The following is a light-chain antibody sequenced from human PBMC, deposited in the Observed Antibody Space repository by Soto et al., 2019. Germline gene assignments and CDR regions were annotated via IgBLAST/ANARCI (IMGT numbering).Light chain of an antibody. V-gene: IGKV1-5*03. J-gene: IGKJ2*01. CDR3: QQYNNYSGT. Sequence: DIPMTQSPSTLSASVGDRVTITCRASQSITSWLAWYQQKPGKAPKLLIYKASSLESGVPSRFSGSGSGTEFTLTISSLQPADFAPYYCQQYNNYSGTFGQGTKLEIK. CDR1: QSITSW. CDR2: KAS.